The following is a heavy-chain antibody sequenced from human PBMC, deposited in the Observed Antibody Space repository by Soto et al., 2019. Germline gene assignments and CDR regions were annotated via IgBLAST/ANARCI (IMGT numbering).Heavy chain of an antibody. CDR1: GFNFNIFA. D-gene: IGHD3-22*01. CDR2: ISGGGGST. J-gene: IGHJ4*02. CDR3: AKDPTSYDSSAQFDS. Sequence: GGSLRLSCAASGFNFNIFAMNWVRQAPGKGLEWVSGISGGGGSTYYADSVKGRFTISRDNSKNTLYLQMNSLRAEDTAVYYCAKDPTSYDSSAQFDSWGQGT. V-gene: IGHV3-23*01.